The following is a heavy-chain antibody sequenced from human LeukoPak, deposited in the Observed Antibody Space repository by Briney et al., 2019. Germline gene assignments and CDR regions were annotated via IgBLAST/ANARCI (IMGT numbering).Heavy chain of an antibody. CDR2: INPNSGGT. Sequence: ASVKVSCKASGYTFTGYYMHWVRQAPGQGLEWMGWINPNSGGTNYAQKFQGRVTMTRDTSISTAYMELSRLRSDDTAVYYCASYYYGSGSRNAFDIWGQGTMVTASS. J-gene: IGHJ3*02. D-gene: IGHD3-10*01. CDR3: ASYYYGSGSRNAFDI. V-gene: IGHV1-2*02. CDR1: GYTFTGYY.